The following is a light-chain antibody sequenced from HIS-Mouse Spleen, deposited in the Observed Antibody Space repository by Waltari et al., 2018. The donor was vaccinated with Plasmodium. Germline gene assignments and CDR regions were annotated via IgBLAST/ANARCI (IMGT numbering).Light chain of an antibody. Sequence: EIVMTQSPATLSVSPGERATLSCRASQSVSSNLAWYQQDPGQAPRLRIDGASTRATGIPARFSGSGSGTEFTLTISSLQSEDFAVYYCQQYNNWSFTFGPGTKVDIK. J-gene: IGKJ3*01. V-gene: IGKV3-15*01. CDR1: QSVSSN. CDR2: GAS. CDR3: QQYNNWSFT.